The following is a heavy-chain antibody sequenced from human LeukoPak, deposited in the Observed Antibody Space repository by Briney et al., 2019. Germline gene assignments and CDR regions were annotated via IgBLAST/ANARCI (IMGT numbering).Heavy chain of an antibody. CDR2: ISYDGSNK. CDR3: AKDAGDPLTYYCYGMDV. CDR1: GFTFSSSG. Sequence: GGSLRLSCAASGFTFSSSGMHWVRQAPGKGLEWVAVISYDGSNKYYADSVKGRFTISRDNSKNTLYLQMNSLRAEDTAVYYCAKDAGDPLTYYCYGMDVWGQGTTVTVSS. J-gene: IGHJ6*02. V-gene: IGHV3-30*18.